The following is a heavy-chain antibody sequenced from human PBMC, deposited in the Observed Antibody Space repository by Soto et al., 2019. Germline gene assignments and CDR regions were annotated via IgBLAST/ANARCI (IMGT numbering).Heavy chain of an antibody. Sequence: HPGGSLRLSCAASGFTFDDYAMHWVRQAPGKGLEWVSGINWNSDTIGYADSVKGRFTVSRDNAKGSLLLQMSSLRAEDTAVYFCAMSNSNDLYYHFESWGQGTPVTV. CDR2: INWNSDTI. V-gene: IGHV3-9*01. J-gene: IGHJ4*02. D-gene: IGHD3-22*01. CDR1: GFTFDDYA. CDR3: AMSNSNDLYYHFES.